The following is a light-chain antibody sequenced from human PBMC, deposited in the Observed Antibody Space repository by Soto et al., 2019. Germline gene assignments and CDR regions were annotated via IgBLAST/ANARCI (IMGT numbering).Light chain of an antibody. CDR3: QQYGSSPQT. J-gene: IGKJ2*01. CDR2: GAS. Sequence: EIVLTQSPGTLSLSPGERATLSCRASQSVSSSHLAWYQQRAGQAPRLLIYGASSRATGIPDRFSGGGSGKDFTLTISRLEPEDCAVYYCQQYGSSPQTFGQGTKLDIK. V-gene: IGKV3-20*01. CDR1: QSVSSSH.